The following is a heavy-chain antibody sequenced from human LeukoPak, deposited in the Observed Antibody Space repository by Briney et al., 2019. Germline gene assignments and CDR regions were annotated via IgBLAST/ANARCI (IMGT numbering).Heavy chain of an antibody. CDR3: ARHTQGWLPREKDAFDI. J-gene: IGHJ3*02. V-gene: IGHV4-39*01. D-gene: IGHD5-24*01. Sequence: SETLSLTCTVSGGSISSSSYYWGWIRQPPGKGLEWIGSIYYSGSTYYNPSLKSRVTISVDTSKNQFSLKLSSVTAADTAVYYCARHTQGWLPREKDAFDIWGQGTMVTVSS. CDR2: IYYSGST. CDR1: GGSISSSSYY.